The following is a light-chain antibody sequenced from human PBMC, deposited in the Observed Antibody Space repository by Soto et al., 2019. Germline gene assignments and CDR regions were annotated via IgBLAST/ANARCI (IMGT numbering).Light chain of an antibody. CDR1: SSHIGAGYD. Sequence: QSALTQPPSVSGAPRQRVTISCTGSSSHIGAGYDVHWYQQLPGTAPKLLIYGNSNRPSGVPDRFSGSKSGTSASLAITGLQAEDEADYYCQSYYSXLGGYVFGTXTKSPS. CDR3: QSYYSXLGGYV. CDR2: GNS. V-gene: IGLV1-40*01. J-gene: IGLJ1*01.